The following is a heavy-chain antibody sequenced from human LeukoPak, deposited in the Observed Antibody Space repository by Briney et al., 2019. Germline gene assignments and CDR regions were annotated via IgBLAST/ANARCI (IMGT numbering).Heavy chain of an antibody. Sequence: PSGTLSLTCTVSGGSISSYYWSWIRQPPGKGLEWIGYIYYSGSTNYNPSLKSRVTISVDTSKNQFSLKLSSVTAADTAVYYCARRRTGGYSYGTYYYDTSERVPYWYFDLWGRGTLVTVSS. V-gene: IGHV4-59*08. CDR1: GGSISSYY. CDR3: ARRRTGGYSYGTYYYDTSERVPYWYFDL. D-gene: IGHD3-22*01. J-gene: IGHJ2*01. CDR2: IYYSGST.